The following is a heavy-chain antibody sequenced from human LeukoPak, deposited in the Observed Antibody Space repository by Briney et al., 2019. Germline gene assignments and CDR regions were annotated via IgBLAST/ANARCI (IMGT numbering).Heavy chain of an antibody. J-gene: IGHJ4*02. V-gene: IGHV3-30*02. Sequence: GESLKISCAASGFTFSSYGMHWVRQAPGKGLEWVAFIRSDGNNKYYADSVKGRFTISRDNSKNTLYLQMNSPRSEDTAVYYCAKDGSGYSYSDYWGQGTLVTVSS. CDR1: GFTFSSYG. CDR3: AKDGSGYSYSDY. CDR2: IRSDGNNK. D-gene: IGHD5-18*01.